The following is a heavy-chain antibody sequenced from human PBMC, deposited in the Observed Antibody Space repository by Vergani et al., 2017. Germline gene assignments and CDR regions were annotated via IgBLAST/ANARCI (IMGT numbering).Heavy chain of an antibody. V-gene: IGHV5-51*03. Sequence: EVQLVQSGAEVKKPGESLKISCKGSGYSFTSYWIGWLRQMPGKGLEWMGIIYPGDSDTRYSPSFQGQVTISADKSISTAYLQWSSLKASDTAMYYCARLGGYCSSTSCPPHMDVWGKGTTVAVSS. CDR2: IYPGDSDT. J-gene: IGHJ6*03. D-gene: IGHD2-2*01. CDR1: GYSFTSYW. CDR3: ARLGGYCSSTSCPPHMDV.